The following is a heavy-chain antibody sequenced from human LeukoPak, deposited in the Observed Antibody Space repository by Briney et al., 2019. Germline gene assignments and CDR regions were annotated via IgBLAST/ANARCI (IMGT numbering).Heavy chain of an antibody. CDR3: ARLKSVRGVIDY. CDR1: GGSNSSSSYY. J-gene: IGHJ4*02. Sequence: SETLSLTCTVSGGSNSSSSYYWGWIRQPPGKGLEWIGSIYYSGSTYYNPSLKSRVTISVGTSKNQFSLKLSSVTAADTAVYYCARLKSVRGVIDYWGQGTLVTVSS. V-gene: IGHV4-39*01. D-gene: IGHD3-10*01. CDR2: IYYSGST.